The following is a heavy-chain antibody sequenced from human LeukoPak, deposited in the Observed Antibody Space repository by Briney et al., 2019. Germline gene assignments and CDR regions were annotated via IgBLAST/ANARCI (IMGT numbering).Heavy chain of an antibody. V-gene: IGHV4-30-2*01. CDR2: IYHSGST. CDR1: GGSISSGGYS. D-gene: IGHD2-2*01. CDR3: ARFVVVPALFDY. Sequence: SETLSLTCAVSGGSISSGGYSWSWIRQPPGKGLEWIGYIYHSGSTYYNPSLKSRVTISVDRSKNQFSLKLSSVTAADTAVYYCARFVVVPALFDYWGQGTLVTVSS. J-gene: IGHJ4*02.